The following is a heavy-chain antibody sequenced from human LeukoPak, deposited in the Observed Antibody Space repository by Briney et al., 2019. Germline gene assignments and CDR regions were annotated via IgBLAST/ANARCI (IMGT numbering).Heavy chain of an antibody. J-gene: IGHJ6*03. D-gene: IGHD2-2*01. CDR2: IYYSGST. CDR1: GGSISTYY. Sequence: SETLSLTCTVSGGSISTYYWSWIRQPPGKGLEWIGYIYYSGSTYYNPSLKSRVTISVDTSKNQFSLKLSSVTAADTAVYYCARGLYCSSTSCYWYYYYYMDVWGKGTTVTVSS. V-gene: IGHV4-59*08. CDR3: ARGLYCSSTSCYWYYYYYMDV.